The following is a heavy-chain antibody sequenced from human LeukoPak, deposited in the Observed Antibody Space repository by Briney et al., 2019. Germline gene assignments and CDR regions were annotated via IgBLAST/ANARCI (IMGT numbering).Heavy chain of an antibody. J-gene: IGHJ4*02. CDR2: ISSSGSTI. V-gene: IGHV3-11*01. CDR1: GFTFSDYY. Sequence: PGGSLRLSCAASGFTFSDYYMSWIRQAPGKGLEWVSYISSSGSTIYYADSVKGRFTISRDNAKNSLYLQMNSLRAEDTAVYYCALIHRRGYCSSTSCLDYWGQGTLVTVSS. CDR3: ALIHRRGYCSSTSCLDY. D-gene: IGHD2-2*01.